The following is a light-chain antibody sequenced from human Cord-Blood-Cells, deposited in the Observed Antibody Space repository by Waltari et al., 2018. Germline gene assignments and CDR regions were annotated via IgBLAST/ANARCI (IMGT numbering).Light chain of an antibody. J-gene: IGKJ1*01. CDR2: DAS. V-gene: IGKV1-33*01. Sequence: IQMTQSPSSLSAAVGDRVTITCQASQDISNYLKWYQQKPGTAPKLLLYDASNLETVVPSRFSGSGAGTDFTFTISSLQPEDIATYYCQQYDNLPWTFGQGTKVEIK. CDR1: QDISNY. CDR3: QQYDNLPWT.